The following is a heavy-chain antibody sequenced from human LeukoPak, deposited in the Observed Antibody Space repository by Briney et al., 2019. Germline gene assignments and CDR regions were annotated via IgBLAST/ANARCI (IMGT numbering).Heavy chain of an antibody. CDR1: GYTFTGYY. CDR2: INPNSGGT. V-gene: IGHV1-2*02. D-gene: IGHD1-26*01. J-gene: IGHJ3*02. CDR3: ARDRQSGSYPRSAFDI. Sequence: ASVKVSCKASGYTFTGYYMHWVRRAPGQGLEWMGWINPNSGGTDYAQKFQGRVTMTRDTSISTAYMELSRLRSDDTAVYYCARDRQSGSYPRSAFDIWGQGTMVTVSS.